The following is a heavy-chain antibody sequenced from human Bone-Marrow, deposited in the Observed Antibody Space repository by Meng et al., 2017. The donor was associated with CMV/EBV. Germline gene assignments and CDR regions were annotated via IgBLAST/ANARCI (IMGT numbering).Heavy chain of an antibody. Sequence: ASVKVSCKASGYTFTGYYMHWVRQAPGQGLEWMGWINPNSGGTNYAQKFQGRVTMTRDTSISTAYMELSSLRSDDTAVYYCARDRQLRFLDYYYGMDVWGQGTTVTVSS. CDR3: ARDRQLRFLDYYYGMDV. J-gene: IGHJ6*02. D-gene: IGHD3-3*01. CDR1: GYTFTGYY. V-gene: IGHV1-2*02. CDR2: INPNSGGT.